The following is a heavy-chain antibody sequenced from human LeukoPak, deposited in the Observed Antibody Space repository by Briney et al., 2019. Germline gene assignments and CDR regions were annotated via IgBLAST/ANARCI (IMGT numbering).Heavy chain of an antibody. Sequence: GGSLRLSCAASGFTFSDYNMNWVRQAPGKGLEWVSYITDSGNTIHYADSVKGRFTISRDNAKNSLYLQMNSLRAEDTAVYYCARSIGLTGGGVDVWGQGTTVTVSS. CDR1: GFTFSDYN. CDR2: ITDSGNTI. D-gene: IGHD3-9*01. CDR3: ARSIGLTGGGVDV. J-gene: IGHJ6*02. V-gene: IGHV3-11*01.